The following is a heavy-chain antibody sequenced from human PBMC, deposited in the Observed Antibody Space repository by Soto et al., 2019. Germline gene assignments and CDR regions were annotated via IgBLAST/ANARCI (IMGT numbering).Heavy chain of an antibody. V-gene: IGHV3-33*01. D-gene: IGHD3-10*01. J-gene: IGHJ4*02. CDR1: GLTFSSYG. CDR3: ARELGTYYYDY. CDR2: IWYDGNNK. Sequence: QVQLVESGGGVVQPGRSLRLSCAASGLTFSSYGMHWVRQAPGKGLEWVAVIWYDGNNKYYADSVKGRFTISRDNSKNTRYLQMNSLRAEDTAVYYCARELGTYYYDYWGQGTLVTVSS.